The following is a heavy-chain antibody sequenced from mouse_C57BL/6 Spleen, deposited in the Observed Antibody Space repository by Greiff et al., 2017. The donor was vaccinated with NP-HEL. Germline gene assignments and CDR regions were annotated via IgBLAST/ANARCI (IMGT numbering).Heavy chain of an antibody. D-gene: IGHD2-5*01. CDR3: ARQKAYYSKEGYFDY. J-gene: IGHJ2*01. V-gene: IGHV5-9*01. CDR1: GFTFSSYT. Sequence: EVKVVESGGGLVKPGGSLKLSCAASGFTFSSYTMSWVRQTPEKRLEWVATISGGGGNTYYPDSVKGRFTISRDNAKNTLYLQMSSLRSEDTALYYCARQKAYYSKEGYFDYWGQGTTLTVSS. CDR2: ISGGGGNT.